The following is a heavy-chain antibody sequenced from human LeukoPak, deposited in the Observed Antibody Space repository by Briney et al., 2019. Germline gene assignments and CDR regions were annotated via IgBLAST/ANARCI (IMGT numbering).Heavy chain of an antibody. J-gene: IGHJ3*02. CDR1: SGSISSSNW. Sequence: SGTLSLTCAVSSGSISSSNWWSWVRQPPGKGLEWIGEIYHSGSTNYNPSLKSRVTISVDKSKNQFSLKLSSVTAADTAVYYCARSPELGELRLAYHHAFDIWGQGTMVTVSS. V-gene: IGHV4-4*02. CDR3: ARSPELGELRLAYHHAFDI. CDR2: IYHSGST. D-gene: IGHD1-26*01.